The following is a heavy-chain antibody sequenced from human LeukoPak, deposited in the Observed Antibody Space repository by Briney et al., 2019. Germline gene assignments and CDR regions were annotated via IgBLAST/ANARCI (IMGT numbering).Heavy chain of an antibody. V-gene: IGHV3-48*03. D-gene: IGHD6-13*01. J-gene: IGHJ4*02. Sequence: PGGSLRLSCAASGFTFSSYEMNWVRQAPGKGLEWVSYISSSGSTIYYADSVKGRFTISRDNAKNSLYLQMNSLRAEDMALYYCAKEGYSSSWYEGEFDYWGQGTLVTVSS. CDR3: AKEGYSSSWYEGEFDY. CDR1: GFTFSSYE. CDR2: ISSSGSTI.